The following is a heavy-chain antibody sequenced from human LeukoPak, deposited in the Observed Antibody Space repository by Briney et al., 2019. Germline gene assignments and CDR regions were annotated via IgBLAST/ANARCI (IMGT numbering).Heavy chain of an antibody. CDR1: GGSMTSFY. CDR3: ARWSGSVTARNYYYYMDV. Sequence: PSETLSLTCTVSGGSMTSFYWSWIRQPPGKGLEWIGYIYYSGSTNYNPSLRTRVTISVDASRNQFSLNLSSVTAADTAVYYCARWSGSVTARNYYYYMDVWGEGTTVTVSS. D-gene: IGHD6-6*01. J-gene: IGHJ6*03. V-gene: IGHV4-59*08. CDR2: IYYSGST.